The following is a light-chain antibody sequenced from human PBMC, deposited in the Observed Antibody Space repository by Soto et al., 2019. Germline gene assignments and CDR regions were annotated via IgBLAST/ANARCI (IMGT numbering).Light chain of an antibody. V-gene: IGLV1-40*01. CDR1: SSNIGAGYD. Sequence: QSVLTQPPSVSGAPGQRITISCTGSSSNIGAGYDVQWYQQLPGTAPKLLIYGNSHRPSGVPDRFSGSKSGTSASLAITGLQTEDEADYYCQSYDSSLSALYVLGTGTRSPS. CDR3: QSYDSSLSALYV. CDR2: GNS. J-gene: IGLJ1*01.